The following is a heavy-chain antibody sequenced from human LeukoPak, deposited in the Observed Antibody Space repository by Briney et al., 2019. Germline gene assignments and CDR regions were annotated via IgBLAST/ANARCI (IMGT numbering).Heavy chain of an antibody. Sequence: PGGSLRLSCAASGFTFDDYGMSWVRQAPGKGLEWVSVIYSGGSTYYADSVKGRFTISRDNFKNMLYLQMNSLRAEDTAVYYCAREIGGAPYHWGQGTLVTVSS. D-gene: IGHD3-16*01. CDR1: GFTFDDYG. CDR2: IYSGGST. J-gene: IGHJ4*02. V-gene: IGHV3-66*01. CDR3: AREIGGAPYH.